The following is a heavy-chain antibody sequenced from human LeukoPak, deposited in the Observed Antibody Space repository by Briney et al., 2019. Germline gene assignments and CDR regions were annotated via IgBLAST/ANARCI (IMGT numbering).Heavy chain of an antibody. Sequence: SSETLSLTCTVSGGSISSGDYYWSWIRQPPGKGLEWIGYIYYSGSTYYNPSLKSRVTISLDTSKNQFSLKLNSVTAADTAVYFCARDWGAVDYWGQGTLVTVSS. J-gene: IGHJ4*02. D-gene: IGHD6-19*01. CDR3: ARDWGAVDY. CDR2: IYYSGST. V-gene: IGHV4-30-4*01. CDR1: GGSISSGDYY.